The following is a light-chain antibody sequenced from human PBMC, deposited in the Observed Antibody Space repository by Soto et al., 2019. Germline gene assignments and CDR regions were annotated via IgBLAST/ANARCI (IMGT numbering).Light chain of an antibody. CDR3: QSYDSRLTVVV. V-gene: IGLV1-40*01. J-gene: IGLJ2*01. CDR1: SSNIGARYD. CDR2: GTT. Sequence: QPVLTQPPSVSGAPGQRVTISCTGSSSNIGARYDVHWYQQLPGTAPKLIMYGTTNRPSGVPDRFSGSKSGTSASLAITGLQAEDEADYYCQSYDSRLTVVVFGGGTKLTVL.